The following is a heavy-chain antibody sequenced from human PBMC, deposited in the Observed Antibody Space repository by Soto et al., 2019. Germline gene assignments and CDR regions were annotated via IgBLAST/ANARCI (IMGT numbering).Heavy chain of an antibody. D-gene: IGHD5-18*01. CDR3: AKREGNTYGLFH. J-gene: IGHJ4*02. CDR1: GLSFSNYW. Sequence: GGSLRLSCAASGLSFSNYWIHWVRQAPGKGLVRVSRIKTDGSSTDYAASVKGRFTISRDNAKNTLYLQMNSLTAEDTVVYYCAKREGNTYGLFHWGQGTLVTVSS. V-gene: IGHV3-74*01. CDR2: IKTDGSST.